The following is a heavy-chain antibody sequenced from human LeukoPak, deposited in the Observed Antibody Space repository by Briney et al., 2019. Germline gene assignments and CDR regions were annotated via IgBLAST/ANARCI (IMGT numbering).Heavy chain of an antibody. D-gene: IGHD6-19*01. Sequence: SVKVSCKASGGTFSSYAISWVRQAPGQGLEWMGGIIPIFGKANYAQKFQGRVTITADASTSTAYMELSSLRSEDTAVYYCARTLGYSSGWYSEPSPSWFDPWGQGTLVTVSS. CDR2: IIPIFGKA. CDR1: GGTFSSYA. V-gene: IGHV1-69*13. CDR3: ARTLGYSSGWYSEPSPSWFDP. J-gene: IGHJ5*02.